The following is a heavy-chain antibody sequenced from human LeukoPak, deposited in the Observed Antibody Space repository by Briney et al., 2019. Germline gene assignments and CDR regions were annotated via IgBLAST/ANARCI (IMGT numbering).Heavy chain of an antibody. Sequence: GASVKVSCKASGYTFTSYGISWVRQAPGQGLEWMGWINPNSGGTNYAQKFQGRVTMTRDTSISTDYMELSRLRSDDTAVYYCARYPLGYCSSTSCYPNYYYGMDVWGQGTTVTVSS. CDR3: ARYPLGYCSSTSCYPNYYYGMDV. D-gene: IGHD2-2*01. CDR2: INPNSGGT. CDR1: GYTFTSYG. J-gene: IGHJ6*02. V-gene: IGHV1-2*02.